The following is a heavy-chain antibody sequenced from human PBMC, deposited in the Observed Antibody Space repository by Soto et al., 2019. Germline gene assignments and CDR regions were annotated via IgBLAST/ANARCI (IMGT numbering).Heavy chain of an antibody. Sequence: PSETLSLTCAVYGEALSNYYWSWIRQPPGKGLEWIGEITHSGSTNYNPSLESRVTISADTSKNQFSMKMRSVTAADTAVYYCMRRGAARPWLWGQGTPVTVSS. D-gene: IGHD6-6*01. J-gene: IGHJ4*02. CDR2: ITHSGST. CDR1: GEALSNYY. V-gene: IGHV4-34*01. CDR3: MRRGAARPWL.